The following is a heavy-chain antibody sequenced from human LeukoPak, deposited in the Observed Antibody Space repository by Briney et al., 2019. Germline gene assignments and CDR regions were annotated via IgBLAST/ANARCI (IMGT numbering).Heavy chain of an antibody. J-gene: IGHJ4*02. Sequence: GGSLRLSCAASGFTFSSYGMHWVRQAPGKGLEWVAVIWYDGSNKYYADSVKGRFTISRDNSKNTLYLQMNSLRAEDTAVYYCASQWGYYGSGSYRFDYWGQGTLVTVYS. V-gene: IGHV3-33*01. D-gene: IGHD3-10*01. CDR2: IWYDGSNK. CDR1: GFTFSSYG. CDR3: ASQWGYYGSGSYRFDY.